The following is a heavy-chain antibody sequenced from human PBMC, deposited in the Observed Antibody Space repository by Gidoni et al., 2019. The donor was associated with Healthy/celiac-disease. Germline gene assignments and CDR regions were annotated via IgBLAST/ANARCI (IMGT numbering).Heavy chain of an antibody. Sequence: EVQLVESGGGLVKPGGSLRLSCAASGFPFSNAWMSWFRQAPGKGLEWVGRIKSKTDGGTTDYAAPVKGRFTISRDDSKNTLYLQMNSLKTEDTAVYYCTTPPTGLWVGDYYYYGMDVWGQGTTVTVSS. V-gene: IGHV3-15*01. J-gene: IGHJ6*02. D-gene: IGHD3-10*01. CDR2: IKSKTDGGTT. CDR3: TTPPTGLWVGDYYYYGMDV. CDR1: GFPFSNAW.